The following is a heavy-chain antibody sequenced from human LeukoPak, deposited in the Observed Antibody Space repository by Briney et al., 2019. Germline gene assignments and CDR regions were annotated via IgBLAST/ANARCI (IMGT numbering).Heavy chain of an antibody. V-gene: IGHV1-2*02. CDR2: INPNSGGT. Sequence: ASVEVSCKASGYTFTGYYMHWVRQAPGQGLEWMGWINPNSGGTNYAQKFQGRVTMTRDTSISTAYMELSRLRSDDTAVYYCARAENNFWSGYSDYWGQGTLVTVSS. J-gene: IGHJ4*02. CDR3: ARAENNFWSGYSDY. D-gene: IGHD3-3*01. CDR1: GYTFTGYY.